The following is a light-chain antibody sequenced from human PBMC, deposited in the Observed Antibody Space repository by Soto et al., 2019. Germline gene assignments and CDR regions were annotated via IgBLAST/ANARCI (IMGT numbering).Light chain of an antibody. J-gene: IGKJ4*02. CDR3: QRYGSSPLT. CDR1: QSVSSNH. CDR2: GAS. V-gene: IGKV3-20*01. Sequence: EMVLTQSPGTLSFSPGERATLSCRASQSVSSNHLAWYQQKPGQAPRLLIYGASTRTSGIPDRFSGSESGMDCTLTVGRLEPEDVAVYYCQRYGSSPLTFGGGTKVEFK.